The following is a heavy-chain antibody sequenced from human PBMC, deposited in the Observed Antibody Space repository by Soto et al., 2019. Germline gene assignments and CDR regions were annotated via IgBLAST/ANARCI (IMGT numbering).Heavy chain of an antibody. D-gene: IGHD2-15*01. CDR2: ISVYKGNT. CDR3: ARGIAVPANIHDGVGGPYFDH. Sequence: ASVKVSCKASGYTFTNFGVSWVRQAPGQGLEWMGRISVYKGNTDYAQRFQGRVTMTTDTSTNTAYMELRSLRSDDTAVYYCARGIAVPANIHDGVGGPYFDHSGQGNLITLSS. J-gene: IGHJ4*02. CDR1: GYTFTNFG. V-gene: IGHV1-18*04.